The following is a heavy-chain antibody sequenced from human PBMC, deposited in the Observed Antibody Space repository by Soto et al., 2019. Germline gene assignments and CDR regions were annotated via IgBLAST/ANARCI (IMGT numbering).Heavy chain of an antibody. CDR3: ASSIS. CDR1: GFIFSSCG. Sequence: SLRLSCEASGFIFSSCGMHWVRQAPGKGLEWVAVIWYDGSNKNYADSVKGRFTITRDNSKNTLYLQMNSLRAEDTAVYYCASSISWGQGTLVTVS. J-gene: IGHJ5*02. CDR2: IWYDGSNK. V-gene: IGHV3-33*01.